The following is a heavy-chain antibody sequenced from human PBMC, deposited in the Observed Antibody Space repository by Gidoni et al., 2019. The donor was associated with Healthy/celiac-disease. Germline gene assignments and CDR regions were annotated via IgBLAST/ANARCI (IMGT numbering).Heavy chain of an antibody. CDR3: ARASSSNPHDY. D-gene: IGHD6-6*01. J-gene: IGHJ4*02. CDR1: GGSISSGSYY. V-gene: IGHV4-61*02. CDR2: IYTSGST. Sequence: QVQLQESGPGLVKPSQTLSLTCTVSGGSISSGSYYWSWIRQPAGKGLEWIGRIYTSGSTNYNPSLKSRVTISVDTSKNQFSLKLSSVTAADTAVYYCARASSSNPHDYWGQGTLVTVSS.